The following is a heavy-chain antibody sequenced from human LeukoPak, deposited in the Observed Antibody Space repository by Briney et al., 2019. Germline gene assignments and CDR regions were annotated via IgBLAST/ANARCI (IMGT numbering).Heavy chain of an antibody. V-gene: IGHV4-4*07. J-gene: IGHJ4*02. CDR1: GGSISSNH. CDR2: ITGNI. Sequence: SETLSLTCTVSGGSISSNHWSWIRQPAGKGLEWIGRITGNINYNPSLKGRVTMSVDTSKNQFSLNLSSVTAADTAVYYCARVMTGYVIDWGQGTLVTVSS. D-gene: IGHD3-9*01. CDR3: ARVMTGYVID.